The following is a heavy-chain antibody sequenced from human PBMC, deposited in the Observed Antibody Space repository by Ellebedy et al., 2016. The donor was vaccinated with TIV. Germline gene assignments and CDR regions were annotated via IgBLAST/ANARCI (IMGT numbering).Heavy chain of an antibody. CDR2: IIPLYGTA. CDR1: GDTFINYV. V-gene: IGHV1-69*13. J-gene: IGHJ4*02. Sequence: SVKVSXXASGDTFINYVISWVRQAPGQGLEWMGGIIPLYGTANYAQKKFQDRVTITADESTSTVYMEMRSLRSDDTAVYYCARHLQQYDKSGYLGYWGQGTLVTVSS. D-gene: IGHD3-22*01. CDR3: ARHLQQYDKSGYLGY.